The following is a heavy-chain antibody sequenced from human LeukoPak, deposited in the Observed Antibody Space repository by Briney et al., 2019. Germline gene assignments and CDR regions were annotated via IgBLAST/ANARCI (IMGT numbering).Heavy chain of an antibody. CDR3: VWFGELLETPDY. CDR2: IYYSGST. Sequence: SETLSLTCTVSGGSISSYYWSWIRQPPGKGLEWIGSIYYSGSTYYNPSLKSRVTISVDTSKNQFSLKLSSVTAADTAVYYCVWFGELLETPDYWGQGTLVTVSS. CDR1: GGSISSYY. V-gene: IGHV4-59*05. D-gene: IGHD3-10*01. J-gene: IGHJ4*02.